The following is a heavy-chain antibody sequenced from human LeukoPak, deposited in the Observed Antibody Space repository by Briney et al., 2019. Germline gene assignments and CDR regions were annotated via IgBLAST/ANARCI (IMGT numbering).Heavy chain of an antibody. V-gene: IGHV1-8*03. CDR3: ARGPYYDFWSGYNYYYYYYMDV. D-gene: IGHD3-3*01. CDR1: GYTFTSYD. Sequence: ASVKVSCKASGYTFTSYDINWVRQATGQGLEWMGWMNPNSGNTGYAQKFPGRVTITRNTSISTAYMELSSLRSEDTAVYYCARGPYYDFWSGYNYYYYYYMDVWGKGTTVTVSS. CDR2: MNPNSGNT. J-gene: IGHJ6*03.